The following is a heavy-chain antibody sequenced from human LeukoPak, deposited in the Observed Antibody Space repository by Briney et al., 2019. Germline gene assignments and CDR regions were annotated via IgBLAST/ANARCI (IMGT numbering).Heavy chain of an antibody. J-gene: IGHJ4*02. CDR1: GFTFSSYA. D-gene: IGHD6-19*01. Sequence: GGSLRLSCAASGFTFSSYAMSWVRQAPGKGQEWVSAISGSGGSTYYADSVKGRFTISRDNSKNTLYLQMNSLRAEDTALYYCAKDGDSSGWPYYFDYWGQGTLVTVSS. CDR3: AKDGDSSGWPYYFDY. V-gene: IGHV3-23*01. CDR2: ISGSGGST.